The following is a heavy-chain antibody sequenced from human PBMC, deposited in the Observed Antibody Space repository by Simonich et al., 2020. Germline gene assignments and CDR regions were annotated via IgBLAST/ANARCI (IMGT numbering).Heavy chain of an antibody. Sequence: QVQLVQSVAEVKKPGASVKVSCKASGYTFTGYFMHWVRPAPGKGLEWRGWSNPNGGGTNHEQKFKGRVTRTRETAISTAYMELSRLRSDDTAVYYCARARLYSSSHAFDIWGQGTMVTVSS. CDR3: ARARLYSSSHAFDI. CDR1: GYTFTGYF. J-gene: IGHJ3*02. D-gene: IGHD6-6*01. CDR2: SNPNGGGT. V-gene: IGHV1-2*02.